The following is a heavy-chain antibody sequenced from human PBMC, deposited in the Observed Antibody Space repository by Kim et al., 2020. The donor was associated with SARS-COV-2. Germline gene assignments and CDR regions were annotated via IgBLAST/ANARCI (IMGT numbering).Heavy chain of an antibody. V-gene: IGHV3-48*03. CDR3: ARDNSDSSGYDFDY. Sequence: GGSLRLSCAASGFTFSSYEMNWVRQAPGKGLEWVSYISSSGISIYYADSLKGRFTISRDNAKNSLFLQMNSLRAEDTAVYYCARDNSDSSGYDFDYWGQGTLVTVSS. CDR1: GFTFSSYE. CDR2: ISSSGISI. J-gene: IGHJ4*02. D-gene: IGHD3-22*01.